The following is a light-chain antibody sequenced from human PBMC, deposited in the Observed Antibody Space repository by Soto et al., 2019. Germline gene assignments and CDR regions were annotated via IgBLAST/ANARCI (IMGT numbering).Light chain of an antibody. V-gene: IGLV2-14*01. CDR1: SSDIGAYDY. CDR3: FSFPPAHPHI. Sequence: QSVRTQPAYVSGSPGQSITISCTGTSSDIGAYDYVSWFQQHPDKAPKLMISEVTNRPSGVSDRFSGSKSGNAASLTISGLQAEDDAYYFCFSFPPAHPHIFGTGIKVAVL. J-gene: IGLJ1*01. CDR2: EVT.